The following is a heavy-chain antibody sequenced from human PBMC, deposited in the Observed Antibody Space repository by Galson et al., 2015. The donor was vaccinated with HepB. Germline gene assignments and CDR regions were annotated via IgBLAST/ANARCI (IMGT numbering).Heavy chain of an antibody. CDR1: GFTFGNYA. CDR2: IRSKAYGGTT. D-gene: IGHD2-2*01. V-gene: IGHV3-49*03. Sequence: SLRLSCAASGFTFGNYAMSWFRQAPGKGLEWVGFIRSKAYGGTTEYAASVKGRFTISRDDSKSIAYLQMNSLKTEDTAVYYCTRALLGYCSSTSCQGGFLEWLSPPDNGPYYMDVWGKGTTVTVSS. J-gene: IGHJ6*03. CDR3: TRALLGYCSSTSCQGGFLEWLSPPDNGPYYMDV.